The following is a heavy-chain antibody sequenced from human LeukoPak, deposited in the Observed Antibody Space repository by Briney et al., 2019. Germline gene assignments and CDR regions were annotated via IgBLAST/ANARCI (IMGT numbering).Heavy chain of an antibody. CDR1: GFTFSSYV. V-gene: IGHV3-66*01. CDR2: IYSGGST. D-gene: IGHD4-17*01. J-gene: IGHJ4*02. Sequence: GGSLRLSCAASGFTFSSYVMNWVRQAPGKGLEWVSVIYSGGSTYYADSVKGRFTISRDNSKNTLYLQMNSLRAEDTAVYYCARDLDYGDYASLGYWGQGTLVTVSS. CDR3: ARDLDYGDYASLGY.